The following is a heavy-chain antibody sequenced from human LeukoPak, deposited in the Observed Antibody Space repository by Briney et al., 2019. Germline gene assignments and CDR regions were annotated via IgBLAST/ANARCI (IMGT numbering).Heavy chain of an antibody. J-gene: IGHJ3*02. Sequence: GSSVKVSCKASGGTFSSYAISWVRQATGQGLEWMGWMNPNSGNTGYAQKFQGRVTMTRNTSISTAYMELSSLRSEDTAVYYCARGHTTYDAFDIWGQGTMITVSS. D-gene: IGHD1-26*01. V-gene: IGHV1-8*02. CDR2: MNPNSGNT. CDR1: GGTFSSYA. CDR3: ARGHTTYDAFDI.